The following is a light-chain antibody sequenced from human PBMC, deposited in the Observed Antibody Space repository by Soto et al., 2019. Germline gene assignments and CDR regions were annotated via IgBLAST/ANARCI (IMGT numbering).Light chain of an antibody. Sequence: DIAMTQSPDSLAVSLGERATINCKSSQSILYSYDNQNYLAWYQQKPGQPPKLLIYWTSNRESGVPERFSGSGSRTDFTLTISSLRAEDVAVYYCQQYYGNPPTFGQGTKLEIK. V-gene: IGKV4-1*01. J-gene: IGKJ2*01. CDR1: QSILYSYDNQNY. CDR2: WTS. CDR3: QQYYGNPPT.